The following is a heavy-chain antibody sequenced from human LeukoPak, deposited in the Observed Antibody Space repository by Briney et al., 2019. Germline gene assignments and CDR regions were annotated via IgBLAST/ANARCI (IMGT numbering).Heavy chain of an antibody. CDR3: ARLGGSSLDY. Sequence: SETLSLTCTVSGGSISSSSYYWGWIRQPPGKGLEWIGSMYYTGSTYYNPSLKSRVTISVDTSKNQFSLKLSSVTAADTAVYYCARLGGSSLDYWGQGTLLSLSS. V-gene: IGHV4-39*01. CDR1: GGSISSSSYY. CDR2: MYYTGST. J-gene: IGHJ4*02. D-gene: IGHD6-6*01.